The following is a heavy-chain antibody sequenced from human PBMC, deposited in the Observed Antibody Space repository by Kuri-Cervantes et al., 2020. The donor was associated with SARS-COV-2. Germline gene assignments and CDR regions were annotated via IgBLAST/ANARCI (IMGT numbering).Heavy chain of an antibody. CDR2: IYYSGST. D-gene: IGHD7-27*01. CDR1: GGSISSNNYY. Sequence: SETLSLTCSVSGGSISSNNYYWGWIRQPPGKGLEWIGSIYYSGSTHYNPSLKSRVTISVDTSKNQFSLNLSSVTATDTAVYYCAGELYKTGRIDYWGQGTLVTVSS. V-gene: IGHV4-39*07. CDR3: AGELYKTGRIDY. J-gene: IGHJ4*02.